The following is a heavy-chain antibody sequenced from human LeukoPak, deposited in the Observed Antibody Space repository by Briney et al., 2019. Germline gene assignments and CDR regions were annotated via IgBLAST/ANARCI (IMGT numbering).Heavy chain of an antibody. CDR1: GGSISISTYY. V-gene: IGHV4-61*05. CDR3: ARHDYGGNSAWFDP. Sequence: SETLSLTCTVSGGSISISTYYWGWIRQPPGEGLEWIGYIFYSGSTYYNPSLMSRVTISVDMSTNQFSLELTSVTAADTAVYYCARHDYGGNSAWFDPWGQGTLVTVSS. D-gene: IGHD4-23*01. J-gene: IGHJ5*02. CDR2: IFYSGST.